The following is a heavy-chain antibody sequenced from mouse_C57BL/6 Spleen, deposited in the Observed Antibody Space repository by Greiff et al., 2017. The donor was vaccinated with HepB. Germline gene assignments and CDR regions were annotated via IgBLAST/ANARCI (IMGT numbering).Heavy chain of an antibody. CDR3: VRHEFPPRDY. CDR1: GFSFNTYA. CDR2: IRSKSNNYAT. V-gene: IGHV10-1*01. J-gene: IGHJ2*01. Sequence: EVQGVESGGGLVQPKGSLKLSCAASGFSFNTYAMNWVRQAPGKGLEWVARIRSKSNNYATYYADSVKDRFTISRDDSESMLYLQMNNLKTEDTAMYYCVRHEFPPRDYWGQGTTLTVSS.